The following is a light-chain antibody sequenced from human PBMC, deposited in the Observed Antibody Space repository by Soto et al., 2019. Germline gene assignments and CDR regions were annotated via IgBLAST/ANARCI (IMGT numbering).Light chain of an antibody. CDR1: SSDVGTYDL. CDR3: CSYVGRSNYV. J-gene: IGLJ1*01. CDR2: GVT. Sequence: QSALTQPASVSGSPGQSITISCTGVSSDVGTYDLVSWYQQHPDKAPQLMIYGVTKRPSGVSNRFSGSKSGNTASLTISGLQSEDEADYYCCSYVGRSNYVFGTGTKVTVL. V-gene: IGLV2-23*02.